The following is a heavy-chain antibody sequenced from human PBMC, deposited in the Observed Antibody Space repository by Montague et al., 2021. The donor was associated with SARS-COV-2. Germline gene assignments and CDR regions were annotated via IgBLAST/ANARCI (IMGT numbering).Heavy chain of an antibody. CDR1: GGSIITYY. V-gene: IGHV4-4*07. CDR3: ARDPGYTSFTRWYFDL. CDR2: IYSSGST. Sequence: SETLSLTCTVSGGSIITYYWNWIRQSAGKGLEWIGRIYSSGSTNSRPSLKSRVTISLDTSKNQFSLWLSSVTAADTAVYYCARDPGYTSFTRWYFDLWGPGTLVTVSS. D-gene: IGHD5-18*01. J-gene: IGHJ2*01.